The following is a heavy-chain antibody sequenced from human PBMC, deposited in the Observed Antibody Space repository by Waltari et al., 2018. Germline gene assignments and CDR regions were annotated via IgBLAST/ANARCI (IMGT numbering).Heavy chain of an antibody. D-gene: IGHD4-17*01. V-gene: IGHV3-23*01. J-gene: IGHJ4*02. CDR3: AKAPLGDYALNSDY. CDR2: ISGSGGST. CDR1: GSPFASNA. Sequence: EVQLLESGGGLVQPGGSLGTPCAPPGSPFASNALSWFRQAPGKGLEWVSAISGSGGSTYYADSVKGRFTISRDNSKNTLYLQMNSLRAEDTAVYYCAKAPLGDYALNSDYWGQGTLVTVSS.